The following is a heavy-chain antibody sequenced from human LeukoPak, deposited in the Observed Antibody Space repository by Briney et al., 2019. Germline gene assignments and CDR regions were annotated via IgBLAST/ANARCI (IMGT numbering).Heavy chain of an antibody. V-gene: IGHV3-21*01. CDR2: ISSSSSYI. CDR1: GFTFSSYS. D-gene: IGHD6-13*01. CDR3: ASDLSTWFD. Sequence: PGGSLRLSCAASGFTFSSYSMNWVRQAPGKGLEWVSSISSSSSYIYYADSVKGRLTISRDNSKNTLYLQMDSLRAEDTAVYYCASDLSTWFDWGQGTQVTVAS. J-gene: IGHJ4*02.